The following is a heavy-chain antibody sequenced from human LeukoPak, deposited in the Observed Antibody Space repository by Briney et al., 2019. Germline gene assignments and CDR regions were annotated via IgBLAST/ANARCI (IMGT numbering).Heavy chain of an antibody. CDR2: IYYSGIT. J-gene: IGHJ5*02. V-gene: IGHV4-30-4*01. CDR1: GGSISSGDYY. D-gene: IGHD3-10*01. CDR3: ARVRRGTMVRGVSGWFDP. Sequence: SQTLSLTCIVSGGSISSGDYYWRWIRQPPGKGLERIGYIYYSGITFYNPSLKSRITISVDTSKQRFSLKLSSVTAGDTAVYYCARVRRGTMVRGVSGWFDPWGQGTLVTVSS.